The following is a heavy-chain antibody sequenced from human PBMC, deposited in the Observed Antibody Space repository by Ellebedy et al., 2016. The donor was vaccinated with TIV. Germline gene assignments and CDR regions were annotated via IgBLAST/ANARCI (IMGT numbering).Heavy chain of an antibody. Sequence: ASVKVSXXASGYTFTSYYMHWVRQAPGQGLEWMGIINPSGGSTSYAQKFQGRVTMTRDTSTSTVYMELSSLRSEDTAVYYCARDRGFGESKFPYNWFDPWGQGTLVTVSS. CDR2: INPSGGST. CDR1: GYTFTSYY. D-gene: IGHD3-10*01. V-gene: IGHV1-46*01. J-gene: IGHJ5*02. CDR3: ARDRGFGESKFPYNWFDP.